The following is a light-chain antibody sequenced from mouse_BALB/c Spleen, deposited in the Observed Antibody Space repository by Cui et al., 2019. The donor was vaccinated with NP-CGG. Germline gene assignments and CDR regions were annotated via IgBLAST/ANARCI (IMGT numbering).Light chain of an antibody. V-gene: IGLV1*01. CDR2: GTK. Sequence: IVTQESAPTTSPGETVTLTCRSSTGAVTTSNYANWVQEKPDHLFTGLIGGTKNRAPGVPARFSGSLIGDEAALTITGAQTEDEAIYFCALWYSNHWVFSGGTKLTVL. CDR1: TGAVTTSNY. CDR3: ALWYSNHWV. J-gene: IGLJ1*01.